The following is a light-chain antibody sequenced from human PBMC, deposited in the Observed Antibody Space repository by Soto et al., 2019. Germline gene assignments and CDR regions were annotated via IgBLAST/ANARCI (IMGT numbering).Light chain of an antibody. V-gene: IGKV3-11*01. CDR2: DVS. Sequence: EIVLTQSPATLSLSPGERATLSCRASQSVTSFLAWYQQKPGQAPRLLIYDVSSRATGIPARFSGSGSGTDFTLTISGLEPEDFAVYYCQQRSNWPLTFGGETKVEIK. CDR1: QSVTSF. CDR3: QQRSNWPLT. J-gene: IGKJ4*01.